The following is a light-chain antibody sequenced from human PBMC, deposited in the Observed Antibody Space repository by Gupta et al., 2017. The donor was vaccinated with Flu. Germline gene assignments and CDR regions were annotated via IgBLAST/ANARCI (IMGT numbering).Light chain of an antibody. CDR2: DVS. Sequence: QSALTQPASVSGSPGQSITIPCTGTSSDVGGYNYVSWYQQRPGKAPKLMIYDVSNRPSGVSNRFSGSKSGNTASLTIAGLQAEDETDYYCSSYTDTSTFYVFGTGTKFTVL. CDR3: SSYTDTSTFYV. V-gene: IGLV2-14*01. CDR1: SSDVGGYNY. J-gene: IGLJ1*01.